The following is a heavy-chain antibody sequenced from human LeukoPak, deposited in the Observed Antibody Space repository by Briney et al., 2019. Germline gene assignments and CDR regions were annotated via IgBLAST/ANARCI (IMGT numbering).Heavy chain of an antibody. V-gene: IGHV1-69*13. CDR3: ANFGYYYDSSGSGSDWFDP. D-gene: IGHD3-22*01. CDR1: GGTFSSYA. CDR2: IIPIFGTA. J-gene: IGHJ5*02. Sequence: ASVKVSCKASGGTFSSYAISWVRQAPGQGLEWMGGIIPIFGTANYAQKFQGRVTITADESTSTAYMELSSLRSEDTAVYYCANFGYYYDSSGSGSDWFDPWGQGTLVTVSS.